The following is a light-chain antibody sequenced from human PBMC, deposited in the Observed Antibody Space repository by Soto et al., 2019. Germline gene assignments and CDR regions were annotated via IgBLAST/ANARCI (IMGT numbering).Light chain of an antibody. J-gene: IGKJ4*01. CDR2: ATS. CDR3: QQYYNWPLT. V-gene: IGKV3-15*01. CDR1: QSIGNY. Sequence: EVVLTQSPATLSLSPGEGATLSCRASQSIGNYLAWYQQKPGQAPRLLIYATSNRATGIPARFSGSGSGTEFTLTISSLQSEDFAVYYCQQYYNWPLTFGGGTKV.